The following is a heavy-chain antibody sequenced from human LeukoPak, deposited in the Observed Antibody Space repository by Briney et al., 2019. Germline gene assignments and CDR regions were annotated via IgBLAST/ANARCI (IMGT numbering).Heavy chain of an antibody. D-gene: IGHD3-22*01. J-gene: IGHJ4*02. V-gene: IGHV3-21*01. CDR2: ISVRSNYI. Sequence: GGSLRVSCAASGYTFSSYSINWVRQAPGKGLEWVSSISVRSNYIYYADSVRGRFSISRDDARDSLYLQMNSLRAEDTAVYYCVRLRRNSDTSGFYYYYDYWGQGTLVTVSS. CDR3: VRLRRNSDTSGFYYYYDY. CDR1: GYTFSSYS.